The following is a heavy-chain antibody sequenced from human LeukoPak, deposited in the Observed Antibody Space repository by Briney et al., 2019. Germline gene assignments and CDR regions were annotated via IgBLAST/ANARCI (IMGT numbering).Heavy chain of an antibody. J-gene: IGHJ4*02. V-gene: IGHV2-70*11. CDR1: GFSLSTSGMC. CDR3: ARITPAGRQLDY. D-gene: IGHD6-13*01. CDR2: IDWEDDK. Sequence: SGPALVKPTQTLTLTCTFSGFSLSTSGMCVSWIRQPPGKALEWLARIDWEDDKYYSTSLKTRLTISKDTSKNQVVLTMTNMDPVDTATYYCARITPAGRQLDYWGQGTLVTVSS.